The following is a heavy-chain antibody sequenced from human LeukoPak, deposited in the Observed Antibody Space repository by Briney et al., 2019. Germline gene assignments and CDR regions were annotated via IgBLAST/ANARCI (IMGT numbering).Heavy chain of an antibody. J-gene: IGHJ4*02. CDR3: ARDWSGSYKDY. CDR2: IYTSGST. Sequence: SETLSLTCTVSCGSITSYYWSWFRQPAGKGLEWIGRIYTSGSTSYNPSLKSRVTMSVDTSKNQFSLKLSSVTAADTAMYYCARDWSGSYKDYWGQGTLVTVSS. CDR1: CGSITSYY. V-gene: IGHV4-4*07. D-gene: IGHD1-26*01.